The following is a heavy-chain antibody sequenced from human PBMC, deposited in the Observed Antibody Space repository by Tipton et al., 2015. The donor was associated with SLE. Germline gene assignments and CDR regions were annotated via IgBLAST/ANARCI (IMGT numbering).Heavy chain of an antibody. V-gene: IGHV3-30*04. J-gene: IGHJ6*02. D-gene: IGHD3-16*01. Sequence: SLRLSCAPSGFTFSNYDMHWVRQAPGKGLEWVAAISYDGRNKYYADSVKGRFTISRDNSKNTLYLQMNSLRAEDTAVYRCARALGDHGYNYGMDVWGQGTTVSVSS. CDR2: ISYDGRNK. CDR1: GFTFSNYD. CDR3: ARALGDHGYNYGMDV.